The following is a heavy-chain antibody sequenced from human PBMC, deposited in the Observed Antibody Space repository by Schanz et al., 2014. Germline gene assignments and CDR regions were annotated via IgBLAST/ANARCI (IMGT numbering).Heavy chain of an antibody. D-gene: IGHD3-10*01. CDR3: AKDQGSYGSGSYSYFDY. CDR2: ISGSGAST. V-gene: IGHV3-23*04. J-gene: IGHJ4*02. Sequence: EVQLVESGGGLAQPGGSLRLSCVASGVTFSSYAMSWVRQASGKGLEWVSAISGSGASTYYADSVKGRFTISRDNSKNTLYLQMNSLRAEDTAVYYCAKDQGSYGSGSYSYFDYWGQGTLANVSS. CDR1: GVTFSSYA.